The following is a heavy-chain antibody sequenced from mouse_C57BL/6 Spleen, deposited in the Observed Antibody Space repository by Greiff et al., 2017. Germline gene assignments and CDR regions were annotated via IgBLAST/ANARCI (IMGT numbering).Heavy chain of an antibody. CDR1: GYTFTSYW. J-gene: IGHJ2*01. Sequence: QVQLQQPGAELVRPGSSVKLSCKASGYTFTSYWMHWVKQRPIQGLEWIGNIDPSDSETHYNQKFKDKATLTVDKSSSTAYMQLSSLTSEDSAVYYCAREYYGSPYYWGQGTTLTVSA. D-gene: IGHD1-1*01. V-gene: IGHV1-52*01. CDR3: AREYYGSPYY. CDR2: IDPSDSET.